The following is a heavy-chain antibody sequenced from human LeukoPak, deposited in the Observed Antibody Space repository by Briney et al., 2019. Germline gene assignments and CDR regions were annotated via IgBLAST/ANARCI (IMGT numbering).Heavy chain of an antibody. V-gene: IGHV1-69*13. CDR3: ARDPPRDFGVVIMGGDYYMDV. CDR1: GGTFSSYA. J-gene: IGHJ6*03. CDR2: IIPIFGTA. D-gene: IGHD3-3*01. Sequence: SVKVSCKASGGTFSSYAISRVRQAPGQGLEWMGGIIPIFGTANYAQKFQGRVTITADESTSTAYMELSSLRSEDTAVYYCARDPPRDFGVVIMGGDYYMDVWGKGTTVTVSS.